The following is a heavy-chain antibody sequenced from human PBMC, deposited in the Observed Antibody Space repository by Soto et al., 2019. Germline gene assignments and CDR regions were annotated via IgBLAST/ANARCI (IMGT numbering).Heavy chain of an antibody. CDR3: ARTIAAAGTYYYYGMDV. J-gene: IGHJ6*02. V-gene: IGHV1-69*12. Sequence: QVQLVQSGAEVKKPGSSVKVSCKASGGTFSSYAISWVRQAPGQGLEWMGGSIPIFGTANYAQKFQGRVTITADESTSTAYMELSSLRSEDTAVYYCARTIAAAGTYYYYGMDVWGQGTTVTVSS. CDR2: SIPIFGTA. CDR1: GGTFSSYA. D-gene: IGHD6-13*01.